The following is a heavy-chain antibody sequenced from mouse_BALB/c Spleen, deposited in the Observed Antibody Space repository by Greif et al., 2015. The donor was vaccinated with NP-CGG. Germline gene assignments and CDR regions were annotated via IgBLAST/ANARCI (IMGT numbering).Heavy chain of an antibody. J-gene: IGHJ4*01. Sequence: VQLQQSGTVLVRPGASVKMSCKASGYTFTSYWMHWVKQRPGQGLEWIGAIYPGNSDTSYNQKFKGKAKLTAVTSTSTAYMELSSLTNEDSAVYYCTREGYYGSSYVYAMDYWGQGTSVTVSS. V-gene: IGHV1-5*01. CDR2: IYPGNSDT. D-gene: IGHD1-1*01. CDR3: TREGYYGSSYVYAMDY. CDR1: GYTFTSYW.